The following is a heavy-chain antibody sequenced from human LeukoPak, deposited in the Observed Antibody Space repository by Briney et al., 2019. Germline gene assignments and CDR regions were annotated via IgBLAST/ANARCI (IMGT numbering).Heavy chain of an antibody. D-gene: IGHD6-19*01. CDR1: RFPFSVYE. CDR3: TLLAVASDFDY. Sequence: GGSLILSCAVSRFPFSVYEMNWVRQAPGKGLEWVSNIASSGTTKYYADSVKGRFSISRDNAKSSLYLQMNSLRVEDTAVYYCTLLAVASDFDYWGQGALVTVSS. V-gene: IGHV3-48*03. J-gene: IGHJ4*02. CDR2: IASSGTTK.